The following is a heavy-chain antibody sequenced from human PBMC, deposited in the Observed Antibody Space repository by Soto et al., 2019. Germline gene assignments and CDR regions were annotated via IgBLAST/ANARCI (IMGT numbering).Heavy chain of an antibody. D-gene: IGHD6-6*01. CDR2: ISTYTGKT. V-gene: IGHV1-18*01. CDR1: GYTFHIYG. J-gene: IGHJ3*02. Sequence: ASVKVSCKTSGYTFHIYGITWVRQAPGRGLEWMGWISTYTGKTDYAQNLQGRVTMTTDTSTGTAYLELRSLRSDDTAVYYCARDAYSGSGDAFDIWGQGTMVTVSS. CDR3: ARDAYSGSGDAFDI.